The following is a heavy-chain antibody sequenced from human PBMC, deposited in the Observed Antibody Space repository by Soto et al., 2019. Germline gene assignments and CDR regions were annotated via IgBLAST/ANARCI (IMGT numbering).Heavy chain of an antibody. J-gene: IGHJ4*02. CDR1: GGSFSGYY. Sequence: SETLSLTCAVYGGSFSGYYWSWIRQPPGKGLEWIGEINHSGSTNYNPSLKSRVTISVDTSKNQFSLKLSSVTAADTAVYYCAGENYDILTGSRNFDYWGQGTLVTVSS. V-gene: IGHV4-34*01. CDR2: INHSGST. CDR3: AGENYDILTGSRNFDY. D-gene: IGHD3-9*01.